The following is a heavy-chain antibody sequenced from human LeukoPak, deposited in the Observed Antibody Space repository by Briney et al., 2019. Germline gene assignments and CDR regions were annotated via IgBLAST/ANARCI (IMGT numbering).Heavy chain of an antibody. D-gene: IGHD3-22*01. CDR3: ARGTDYYDSSGFDY. CDR1: GGSISSGDYY. J-gene: IGHJ4*02. Sequence: PSETLSLTCTVSGGSISSGDYYWSWIRQPPGKGLEWIGYIYYSGSTYYNPSLKSRVTISVDTSKNQFSLKLSSVTAADTAVYYCARGTDYYDSSGFDYWGQGTLVTVPS. CDR2: IYYSGST. V-gene: IGHV4-30-4*08.